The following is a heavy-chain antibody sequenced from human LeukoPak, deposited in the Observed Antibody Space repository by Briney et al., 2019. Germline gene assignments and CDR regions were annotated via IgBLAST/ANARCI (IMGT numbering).Heavy chain of an antibody. J-gene: IGHJ3*02. V-gene: IGHV3-48*03. D-gene: IGHD5-18*01. Sequence: GGSLRLSCAASGFTFSSYEMNWVRQAPGKGLEWVSYISSSGSTIYYADSVKGRFTISRDNAKNSLYLQMNSLRAEDTAVYYCARKIQNAFDIWGQGTMVTVSS. CDR3: ARKIQNAFDI. CDR2: ISSSGSTI. CDR1: GFTFSSYE.